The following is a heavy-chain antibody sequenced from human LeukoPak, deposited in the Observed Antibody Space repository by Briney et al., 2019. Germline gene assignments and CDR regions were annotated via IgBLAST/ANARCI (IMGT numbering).Heavy chain of an antibody. CDR3: ARRETYYYDTGGYSIDAFDI. CDR2: ITSGSSSI. Sequence: PGGSLRLSCAASGFSFSSYSMNWVRQAPGKGLEWVSYITSGSSSIYYADSVKGRFTISRDNAKNSLYLQMNSLRAEDTAVYYCARRETYYYDTGGYSIDAFDIWGQGTMVTVSS. D-gene: IGHD3-22*01. CDR1: GFSFSSYS. V-gene: IGHV3-48*01. J-gene: IGHJ3*02.